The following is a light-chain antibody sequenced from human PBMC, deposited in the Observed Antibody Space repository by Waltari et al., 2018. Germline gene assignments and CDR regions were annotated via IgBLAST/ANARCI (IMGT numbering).Light chain of an antibody. CDR3: QQYCTTPWT. CDR1: QSVVYSSNNKNF. V-gene: IGKV4-1*01. Sequence: DIVMTQSPDSLAVSLGERATINCKSSQSVVYSSNNKNFLAWYQQKAGQPPKLLIYWASTRESGVPDRFSGSGSGTDFTLTINSLQAEDVAVYYCQQYCTTPWTFGQGTKVEIK. CDR2: WAS. J-gene: IGKJ1*01.